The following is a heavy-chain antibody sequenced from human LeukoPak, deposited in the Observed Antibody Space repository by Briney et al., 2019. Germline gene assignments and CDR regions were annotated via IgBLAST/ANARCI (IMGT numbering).Heavy chain of an antibody. V-gene: IGHV3-48*03. J-gene: IGHJ4*02. Sequence: GGSLRLSCAASGFTFASYEMNWVRQAPGKGLEWVSYITSSGGTIYYADSVKGRFTISRDNAKNSLYLQMNSLRGADTAVYYCATVVGTTRARGFDFWGQGTLVTVSS. CDR2: ITSSGGTI. CDR3: ATVVGTTRARGFDF. CDR1: GFTFASYE. D-gene: IGHD1-26*01.